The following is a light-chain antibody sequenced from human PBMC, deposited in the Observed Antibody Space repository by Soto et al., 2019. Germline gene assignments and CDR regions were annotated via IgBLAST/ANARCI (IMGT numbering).Light chain of an antibody. J-gene: IGKJ4*01. CDR3: QHRREWPPGAT. V-gene: IGKV3-11*01. CDR2: DAS. CDR1: QSVSSN. Sequence: EIVLTQSPATLSLSPGERATLSCRASQSVSSNLAWYQQKPGPAPRLLIYDASYRAIGIPARSSGSVSGTDFTLSINSLEPEDLGVYYCQHRREWPPGATFGGGTKV.